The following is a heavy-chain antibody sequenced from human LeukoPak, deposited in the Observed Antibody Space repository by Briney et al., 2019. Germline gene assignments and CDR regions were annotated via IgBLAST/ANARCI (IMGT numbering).Heavy chain of an antibody. D-gene: IGHD1-26*01. CDR2: INPSGGST. CDR3: ARDLLIVGATGDYYHGMDV. Sequence: ASVKVSCKASGYTFTSYYMHWVRQAPGQGLEWMGIINPSGGSTSYAQKFQGRVTMTRDTSTSTVYMELSSLRSEDTAVYYCARDLLIVGATGDYYHGMDVWGQGTTVTVSS. J-gene: IGHJ6*02. CDR1: GYTFTSYY. V-gene: IGHV1-46*01.